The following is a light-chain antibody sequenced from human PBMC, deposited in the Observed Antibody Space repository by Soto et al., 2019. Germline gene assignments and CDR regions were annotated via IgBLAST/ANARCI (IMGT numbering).Light chain of an antibody. V-gene: IGKV2-28*01. CDR2: LGY. CDR3: MQALQSPA. CDR1: QSLLHSNGYNY. Sequence: EIVMTQSPLSLPVTPGEPASISCRSSQSLLHSNGYNYLDWYLQKPGQSAQLLIYLGYNRASRVPDRFSGSGSGTDFTLKISIVEAEDVGVYYCMQALQSPAFGQGTKVEIK. J-gene: IGKJ1*01.